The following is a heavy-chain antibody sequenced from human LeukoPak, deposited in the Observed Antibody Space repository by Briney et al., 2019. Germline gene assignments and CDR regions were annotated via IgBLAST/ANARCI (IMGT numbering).Heavy chain of an antibody. CDR2: ISYDGSNK. CDR1: GFTFSSYG. V-gene: IGHV3-30*18. D-gene: IGHD2-21*01. Sequence: GGSLRLSCAASGFTFSSYGMHWVRQAPGKGLEWVAVISYDGSNKYYADSVKGRFTISRDNSKNTLYLQMNSLRAEDTAVYYCAKDRAGDLYYYGMDVWGQGTTVTVSS. J-gene: IGHJ6*02. CDR3: AKDRAGDLYYYGMDV.